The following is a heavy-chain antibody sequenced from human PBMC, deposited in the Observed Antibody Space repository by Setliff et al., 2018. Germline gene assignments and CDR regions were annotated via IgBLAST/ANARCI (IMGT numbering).Heavy chain of an antibody. Sequence: SETLSLTCTVSGGSISSGSYYWSWIRQPAGKGLEGIGRIYTSGSTNYNPSLKSRVTISVDTSKNQFSLKLSSVTAADTAVYYCARDLDSSSSGGFYYYYYYMDVWGKGTTVTVSS. CDR1: GGSISSGSYY. CDR3: ARDLDSSSSGGFYYYYYYMDV. J-gene: IGHJ6*03. V-gene: IGHV4-61*02. CDR2: IYTSGST. D-gene: IGHD6-6*01.